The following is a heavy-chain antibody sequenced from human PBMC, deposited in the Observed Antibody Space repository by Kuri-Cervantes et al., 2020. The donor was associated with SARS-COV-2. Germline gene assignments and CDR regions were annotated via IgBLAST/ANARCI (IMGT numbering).Heavy chain of an antibody. J-gene: IGHJ4*02. V-gene: IGHV3-23*01. CDR1: GFTFSSYA. Sequence: GGSLRLSCAASGFTFSSYAMSWVRQAPGKGLEWVSAISGSGGNTYYADSVKGRSTISRDNSKNTLYLQMNSLRAEDTAVYYCAKSRAIAVADIFDYWGQGTLVTVSS. CDR3: AKSRAIAVADIFDY. CDR2: ISGSGGNT. D-gene: IGHD6-19*01.